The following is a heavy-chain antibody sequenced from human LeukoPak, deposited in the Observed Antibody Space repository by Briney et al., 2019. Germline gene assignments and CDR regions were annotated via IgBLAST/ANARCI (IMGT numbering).Heavy chain of an antibody. CDR2: IKQDGSEK. CDR1: GFTFSSYS. Sequence: PGGSLRLSCAASGFTFSSYSMNWVRQAPGKGLEWVANIKQDGSEKYYVDSVKGRFTISRDNAKNSLYLQMNSLRAEDTAVYYCARYSGSYEVNYYYYYGMDVWGQGTTVTVSS. V-gene: IGHV3-7*03. J-gene: IGHJ6*02. CDR3: ARYSGSYEVNYYYYYGMDV. D-gene: IGHD1-26*01.